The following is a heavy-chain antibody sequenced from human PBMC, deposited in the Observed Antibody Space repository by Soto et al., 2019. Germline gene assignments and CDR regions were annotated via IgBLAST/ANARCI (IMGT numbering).Heavy chain of an antibody. CDR2: IIPIFGTA. J-gene: IGHJ6*02. D-gene: IGHD5-18*01. Sequence: ASVKLSCKASGGTFSSYAISCVRQAPGQGLEWMGGIIPIFGTANYAQKFQGRVTITADESTSTAYMELSSLRSEDTAVYYCARGGRATAMVRSSKYGMDVWGQGTTVTVSS. CDR3: ARGGRATAMVRSSKYGMDV. V-gene: IGHV1-69*13. CDR1: GGTFSSYA.